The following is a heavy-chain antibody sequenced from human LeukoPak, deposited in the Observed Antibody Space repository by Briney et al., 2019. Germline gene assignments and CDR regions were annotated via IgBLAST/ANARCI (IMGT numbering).Heavy chain of an antibody. CDR2: IRYDGSNK. CDR3: AKDPIRIGAAIQISACYFDY. CDR1: GFTFSSYG. V-gene: IGHV3-30*02. Sequence: PGGSLRLSCAASGFTFSSYGMHWVRQAPGKGLEWVAFIRYDGSNKYYADSVKGRFTISRDNSKNTLYLQMNSLRAEDTAVYYCAKDPIRIGAAIQISACYFDYWGQGTLVTVSS. D-gene: IGHD6-13*01. J-gene: IGHJ4*02.